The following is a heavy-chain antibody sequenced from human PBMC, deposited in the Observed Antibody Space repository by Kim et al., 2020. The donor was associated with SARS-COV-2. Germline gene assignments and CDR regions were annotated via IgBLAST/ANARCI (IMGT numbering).Heavy chain of an antibody. CDR3: ARASGSTPPGY. D-gene: IGHD1-26*01. Sequence: GGSLRLSCAASGFTFSSYAMHWVRQAPGKGLEWVTVISYDGSNKFYADSVKGRFTISRDNSNNTLYLQMSSLRAEDTAVYYCARASGSTPPGYWGQGTL. CDR2: ISYDGSNK. V-gene: IGHV3-30-3*01. CDR1: GFTFSSYA. J-gene: IGHJ4*02.